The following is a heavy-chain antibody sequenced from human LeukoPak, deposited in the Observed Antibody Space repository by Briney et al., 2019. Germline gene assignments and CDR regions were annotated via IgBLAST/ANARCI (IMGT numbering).Heavy chain of an antibody. J-gene: IGHJ4*02. D-gene: IGHD2-2*01. CDR2: ISSSSSTI. V-gene: IGHV3-48*01. Sequence: GGSLRLSCAASGFTFSSYSMNWVRQAPGKGLEWVSYISSSSSTIYYADSVKGRFTISRDNAKNSLYLQMNSLRAEDTAVYYCARDLPAAIRSRAVFDYWGQGTLVTVSS. CDR3: ARDLPAAIRSRAVFDY. CDR1: GFTFSSYS.